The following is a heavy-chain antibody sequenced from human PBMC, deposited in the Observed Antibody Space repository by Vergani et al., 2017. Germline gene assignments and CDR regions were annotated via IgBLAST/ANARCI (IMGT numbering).Heavy chain of an antibody. J-gene: IGHJ3*02. CDR2: ISSSSSYI. V-gene: IGHV3-21*01. D-gene: IGHD2-2*01. CDR3: AREDGCSSTSCSDLAFDI. Sequence: EVQLVESGGGLVQPGGSLRLSCAASGFTFSSYSMNWVRQAPGKGLEWVSSISSSSSYIYYADSVKGRFTISRDNAKNSLYLQMNSLRAEDTAVYYCAREDGCSSTSCSDLAFDIWGQGTMVTVSS. CDR1: GFTFSSYS.